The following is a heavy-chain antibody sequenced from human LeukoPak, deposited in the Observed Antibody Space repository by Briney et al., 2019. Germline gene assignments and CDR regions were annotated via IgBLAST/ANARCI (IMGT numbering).Heavy chain of an antibody. CDR1: GGSISSGSYY. CDR2: IYTSGST. CDR3: ARDPGAAAGMPPT. V-gene: IGHV4-61*02. Sequence: PSETLSLTCTVSGGSISSGSYYWSWIRQPAGKGLEWIGRIYTSGSTNYNPSLKSRVTISVDTSKNQFSLKLSSVTAADTAVYYCARDPGAAAGMPPTWGQGTLVTVSS. D-gene: IGHD6-13*01. J-gene: IGHJ4*02.